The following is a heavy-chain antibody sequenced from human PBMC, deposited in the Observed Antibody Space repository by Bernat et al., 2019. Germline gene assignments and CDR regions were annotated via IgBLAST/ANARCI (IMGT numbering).Heavy chain of an antibody. CDR2: ISYDGSNK. D-gene: IGHD4-17*01. V-gene: IGHV3-30*01. CDR3: ARATYGDYPWYYYYMDV. CDR1: GFTFSSYA. J-gene: IGHJ6*03. Sequence: QVQLVESGGGVVQPGRSLRLSCAASGFTFSSYAMHWVRQAPGKGLEWVAVISYDGSNKYYADSVKGRFTISRDNSKNTLYLQMNSLRAEDTAVYYCARATYGDYPWYYYYMDVWGKGTTVTVSS.